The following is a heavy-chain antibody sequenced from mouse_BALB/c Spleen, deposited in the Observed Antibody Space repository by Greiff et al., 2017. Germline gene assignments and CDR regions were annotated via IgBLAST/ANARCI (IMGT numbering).Heavy chain of an antibody. V-gene: IGHV5-12-1*01. CDR2: ISSGGGST. CDR3: ASYYGSSWFAY. J-gene: IGHJ3*01. Sequence: EVQLQESGGGLVKPGGSLKLSCAASGFTFSSYDMSWVRQTPEKRLEWVAYISSGGGSTYYPDTVKGRFTISRDNAKNTLYLQMSSLKSEDTAMYYCASYYGSSWFAYWGQGTLVTVSA. D-gene: IGHD1-1*01. CDR1: GFTFSSYD.